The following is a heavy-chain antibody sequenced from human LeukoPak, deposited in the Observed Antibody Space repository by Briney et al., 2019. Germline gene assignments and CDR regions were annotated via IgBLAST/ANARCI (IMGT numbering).Heavy chain of an antibody. CDR3: ARGYYGSGSYYGIDY. CDR2: INPNSGGT. CDR1: GYTFTGYY. Sequence: ASVKVSCKASGYTFTGYYMHWARQAPGQGLEWMGRINPNSGGTNYAQKFQGRVTMTRDTSISTAYMELSRLRSDDTAVYYCARGYYGSGSYYGIDYWGQGTLVTVSS. D-gene: IGHD3-10*01. J-gene: IGHJ4*02. V-gene: IGHV1-2*06.